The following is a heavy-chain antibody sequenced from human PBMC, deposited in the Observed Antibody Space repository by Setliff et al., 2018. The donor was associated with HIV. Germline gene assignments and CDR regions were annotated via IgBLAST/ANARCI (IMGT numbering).Heavy chain of an antibody. CDR1: GYNFGFYG. D-gene: IGHD5-12*01. V-gene: IGHV1-18*01. CDR2: VNEDNGDR. CDR3: VRDEKRAAGGSMYYLDY. Sequence: GASVKVSCKASGYNFGFYGISWVRQAPGQGLEWMGWVNEDNGDRNFAPSVQGRIALTTDTSTNTAYMELTNLRSDDTALYFCVRDEKRAAGGSMYYLDYWGQGTLVTVSS. J-gene: IGHJ4*02.